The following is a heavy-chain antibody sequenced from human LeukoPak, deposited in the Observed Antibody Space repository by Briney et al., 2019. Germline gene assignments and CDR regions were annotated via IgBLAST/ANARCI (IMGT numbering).Heavy chain of an antibody. CDR1: GGYISNYY. J-gene: IGHJ4*02. CDR2: ILCSGHS. Sequence: ETLSLTCAVSGGYISNYYWSWIRQSPEKGLEWIGYILCSGHSNYNPSLKSRVAMSVDTSKNQFSLKLTAVTAADTSVYYCARGGTRDNWVYYIDYWGQGTLVRASS. D-gene: IGHD1-1*01. V-gene: IGHV4-59*01. CDR3: ARGGTRDNWVYYIDY.